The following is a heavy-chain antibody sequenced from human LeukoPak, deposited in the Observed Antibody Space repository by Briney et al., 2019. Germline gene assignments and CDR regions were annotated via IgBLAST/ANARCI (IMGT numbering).Heavy chain of an antibody. CDR3: VREGGLNYGTR. D-gene: IGHD5-18*01. Sequence: GGSLRLSCAASGFTFSSYEMNWVRQAPGKGLEWVSYISSSGSITYYADSVKGRFTISGDNAKNSLYLQMNSLRAEDTAVYYCVREGGLNYGTRWGQGTLVTVSS. CDR2: ISSSGSIT. V-gene: IGHV3-48*03. CDR1: GFTFSSYE. J-gene: IGHJ4*02.